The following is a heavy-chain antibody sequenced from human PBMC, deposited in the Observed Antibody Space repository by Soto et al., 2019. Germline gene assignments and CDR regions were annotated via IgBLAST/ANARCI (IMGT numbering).Heavy chain of an antibody. D-gene: IGHD3-3*01. V-gene: IGHV1-8*01. CDR3: ARDLGVVIPYYYYGMDV. CDR2: MNPNSGNT. J-gene: IGHJ6*02. Sequence: ASVKVSCKASGYTFTSYDINWVRQATGQGLEWMGWMNPNSGNTGYAQKFQGRVTMTRNTSISTAYMELSSLRSEDTAVYYCARDLGVVIPYYYYGMDVWGQGTTVTVSS. CDR1: GYTFTSYD.